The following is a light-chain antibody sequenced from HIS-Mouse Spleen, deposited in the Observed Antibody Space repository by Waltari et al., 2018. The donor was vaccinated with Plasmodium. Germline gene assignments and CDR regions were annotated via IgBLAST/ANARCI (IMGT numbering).Light chain of an antibody. V-gene: IGKV3-15*01. J-gene: IGKJ3*01. CDR2: GAS. Sequence: EIVMTQSPATLSVSPRERATLSCRASQSVSSNLTWYHQNPGQAPRLLSYGASTRATGIPARFSVSGSGTEFTLTISSLQSEDFAVYYCQQYNNWSFTFGPGTKVDIK. CDR3: QQYNNWSFT. CDR1: QSVSSN.